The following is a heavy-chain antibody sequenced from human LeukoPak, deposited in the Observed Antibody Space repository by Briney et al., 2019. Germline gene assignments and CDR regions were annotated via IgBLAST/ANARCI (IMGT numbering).Heavy chain of an antibody. D-gene: IGHD3-10*01. V-gene: IGHV3-23*01. CDR3: AKVYYYGSGSYYNDAFDI. J-gene: IGHJ3*02. CDR1: GFTFSSYA. Sequence: PGGSLRLSCAASGFTFSSYAMSWVRQAPGKGLEWVSAISGSVGSTYYADSVKGRFTISRDNSKNTLYLQMNSLRAEDTAVYYCAKVYYYGSGSYYNDAFDIWGQGTMVTVSS. CDR2: ISGSVGST.